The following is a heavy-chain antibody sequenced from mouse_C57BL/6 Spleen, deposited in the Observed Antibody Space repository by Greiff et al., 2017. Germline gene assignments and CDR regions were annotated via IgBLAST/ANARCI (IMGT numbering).Heavy chain of an antibody. CDR3: ARSTVVARYFDV. J-gene: IGHJ1*03. CDR2: ISSGSSTI. Sequence: EVKLVESGGGLVKPGGSLKLSCAASGFTFSDYGMHWVRQAPEKGLEWVAYISSGSSTIYYADTVKGRFTISRDKAKNTLFLQMTSLRSEDTAMYYCARSTVVARYFDVWGTGTTVTVSS. CDR1: GFTFSDYG. D-gene: IGHD1-1*01. V-gene: IGHV5-17*01.